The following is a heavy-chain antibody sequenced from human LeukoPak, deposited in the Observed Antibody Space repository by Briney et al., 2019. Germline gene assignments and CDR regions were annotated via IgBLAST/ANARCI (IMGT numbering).Heavy chain of an antibody. CDR3: ASVGLPRSCSSTSCYRSGPIPWYFDL. V-gene: IGHV1-8*01. Sequence: ASVKLSCTASGYTLTSYDINWVRQATGQGLEWMGWMNPNIGKTGKAQKIQGRVTMNRNTSISTAYMELRSLRSEDTAVYYCASVGLPRSCSSTSCYRSGPIPWYFDLWGRGTLVTVSS. CDR1: GYTLTSYD. D-gene: IGHD2-2*02. J-gene: IGHJ2*01. CDR2: MNPNIGKT.